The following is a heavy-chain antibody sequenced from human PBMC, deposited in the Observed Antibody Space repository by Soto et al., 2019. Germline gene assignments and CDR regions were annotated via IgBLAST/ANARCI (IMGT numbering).Heavy chain of an antibody. CDR1: GGSMSSGGYY. CDR2: IYYSGST. V-gene: IGHV4-31*03. D-gene: IGHD6-13*01. Sequence: QVQLQESGPGLVKPSQTLSLTCTVSGGSMSSGGYYWSWIRQHPGKGLEWIGYIYYSGSTYYNPSLKSRVTISVDTSKNQFSLKLSSVTAADTAVYYCARVGDSSSWYYFDYWGQGTLVTVSS. CDR3: ARVGDSSSWYYFDY. J-gene: IGHJ4*02.